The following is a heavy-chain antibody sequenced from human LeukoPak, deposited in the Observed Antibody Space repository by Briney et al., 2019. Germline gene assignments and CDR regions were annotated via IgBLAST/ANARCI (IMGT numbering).Heavy chain of an antibody. V-gene: IGHV1-46*01. D-gene: IGHD5-18*01. CDR2: INPSGGST. CDR1: GYTFTSYY. CDR3: ARDLSGYSYGYGLDF. Sequence: ASVKVSCKASGYTFTSYYMHWVRQAPGQGLEWMGIINPSGGSTSYAQKFQGRVTMTRDMSTSTVYMEPSSLRSEDTAVYYCARDLSGYSYGYGLDFWGQGTLVTVSS. J-gene: IGHJ4*02.